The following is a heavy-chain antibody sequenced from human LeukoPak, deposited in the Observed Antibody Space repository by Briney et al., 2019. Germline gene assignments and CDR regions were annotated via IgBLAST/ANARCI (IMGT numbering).Heavy chain of an antibody. J-gene: IGHJ4*02. Sequence: ASVKVSCKASGYTFTGYYMHWVRQAPGQGLEWMAWINPNSGGTNYAQEFQGRVTMTRDTSISTAYMELSSLRSDDTAVYYCARDLGIVIVPAALELDYWGQGTLVTVSS. CDR2: INPNSGGT. D-gene: IGHD2-2*01. CDR3: ARDLGIVIVPAALELDY. V-gene: IGHV1-2*02. CDR1: GYTFTGYY.